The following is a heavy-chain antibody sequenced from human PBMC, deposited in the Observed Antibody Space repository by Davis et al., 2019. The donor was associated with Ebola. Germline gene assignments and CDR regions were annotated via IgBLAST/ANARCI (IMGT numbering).Heavy chain of an antibody. CDR1: GFTFSSYG. CDR2: IWYDGTNE. D-gene: IGHD5-18*01. Sequence: PGGSLRLSCAASGFTFSSYGMHWVRQAPGKGLEWVAVIWYDGTNEYHADSVKGRFTISRDNSKNTLYLQMNSLRAEDTTVYYCARDRGYSYGLPDYWGQGTLVTVSS. CDR3: ARDRGYSYGLPDY. V-gene: IGHV3-33*01. J-gene: IGHJ4*02.